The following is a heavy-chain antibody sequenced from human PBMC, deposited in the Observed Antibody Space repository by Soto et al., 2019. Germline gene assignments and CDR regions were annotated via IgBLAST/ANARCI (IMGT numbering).Heavy chain of an antibody. V-gene: IGHV1-18*01. CDR1: GYNFVTFG. CDR3: ARDDGFGSQYPLGVF. J-gene: IGHJ4*02. D-gene: IGHD2-2*01. Sequence: ASVKVSCKASGYNFVTFGVSWVRQAPGQGLQWMGWITPDNGNTNYAQNFQGRATISRDNSKNTLYLQMNSLRAEDTAVYYCARDDGFGSQYPLGVFWGQGTLVTVSS. CDR2: ITPDNGNT.